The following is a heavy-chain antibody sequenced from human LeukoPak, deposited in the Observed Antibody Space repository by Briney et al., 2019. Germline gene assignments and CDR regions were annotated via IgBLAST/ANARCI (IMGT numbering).Heavy chain of an antibody. D-gene: IGHD3-10*01. J-gene: IGHJ4*02. CDR3: ARGIKPGLGEAPAY. V-gene: IGHV1-69*13. CDR1: GGTFISYA. Sequence: ASVKVSCKASGGTFISYAISWVRQAPGQGLEWMGGIIPIFGTANYAQKFQGRVTITSDESTSTAYMELSSLRSEDTAVYYCARGIKPGLGEAPAYWGQGTLVTVSS. CDR2: IIPIFGTA.